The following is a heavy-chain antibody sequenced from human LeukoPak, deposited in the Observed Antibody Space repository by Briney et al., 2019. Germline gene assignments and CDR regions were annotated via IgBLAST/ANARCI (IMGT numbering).Heavy chain of an antibody. CDR3: ARDSGPVTTGGLFED. J-gene: IGHJ4*02. CDR1: GFTFSSYA. Sequence: GGSLRLSCAASGFTFSSYAMHWVRQAPGKGLEYVSAISSNGGSTYYANSVKGRFTISRDNSKNTLYLQMGSLRAEDMAVYYCARDSGPVTTGGLFEDWGQGTLVTVSS. V-gene: IGHV3-64*01. CDR2: ISSNGGST. D-gene: IGHD4-17*01.